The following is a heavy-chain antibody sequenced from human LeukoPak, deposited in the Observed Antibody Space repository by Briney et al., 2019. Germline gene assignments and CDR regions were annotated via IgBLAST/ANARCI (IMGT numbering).Heavy chain of an antibody. CDR2: ISSSSTTI. V-gene: IGHV3-48*01. CDR3: ASLCRGSHCYTGDY. CDR1: GFTFSNYP. Sequence: PGGSLRLSCAASGFTFSNYPMNWVRQAPGKGLEWVSYISSSSTTIYYADSVKGRFTISRDNAKNSLHLQMNSLRAEDTAVYYCASLCRGSHCYTGDYWGQGTLVTVSS. J-gene: IGHJ4*02. D-gene: IGHD2-2*02.